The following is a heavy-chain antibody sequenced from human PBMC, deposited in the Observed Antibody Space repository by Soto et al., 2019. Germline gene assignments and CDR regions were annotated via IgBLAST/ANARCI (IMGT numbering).Heavy chain of an antibody. J-gene: IGHJ4*02. V-gene: IGHV4-4*02. D-gene: IGHD7-27*01. CDR1: GGSISSSNW. CDR2: IYHSGST. CDR3: ASVSGDPRPYYFDY. Sequence: SETLSLTCAVSGGSISSSNWWSWVRQPPGKGLEWIGEIYHSGSTNYNPSLKSRVTISVDKSKNQFSLKLSSVTAADTAVYYCASVSGDPRPYYFDYWGQGTLVTVSS.